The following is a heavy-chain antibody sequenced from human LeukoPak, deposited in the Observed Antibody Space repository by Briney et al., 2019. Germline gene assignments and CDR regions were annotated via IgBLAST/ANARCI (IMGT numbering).Heavy chain of an antibody. CDR1: GGSISSSSYF. CDR2: IFYSGST. Sequence: PSETLSLTCTVSGGSISSSSYFWGWIRQPPGKGLEWIGSIFYSGSTYYNPSLKSRVTISLDTSRNKFSLKLSSVTAADTAVYYCARGQVYFDYWGQGTLVTVSS. V-gene: IGHV4-39*07. J-gene: IGHJ4*02. CDR3: ARGQVYFDY.